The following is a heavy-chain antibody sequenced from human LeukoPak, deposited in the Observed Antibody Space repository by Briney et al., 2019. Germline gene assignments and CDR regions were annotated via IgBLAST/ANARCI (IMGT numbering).Heavy chain of an antibody. V-gene: IGHV3-23*01. D-gene: IGHD3-22*01. J-gene: IGHJ4*02. CDR1: GITLSNYG. CDR3: AKRGVVIRVILVGFHKEAYYFDS. Sequence: GGSLRLSCAVSGITLSNYGMSWVRQAPGKGLEWVAGMSDSGGRTNYADSVKGRFTISRDNPKDTLYLQMNSLRAEDTAVYFCAKRGVVIRVILVGFHKEAYYFDSWGQGALVTVSS. CDR2: MSDSGGRT.